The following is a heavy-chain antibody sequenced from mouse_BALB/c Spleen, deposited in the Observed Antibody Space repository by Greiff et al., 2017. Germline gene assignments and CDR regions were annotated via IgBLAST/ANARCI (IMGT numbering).Heavy chain of an antibody. J-gene: IGHJ3*01. CDR3: ARDRDYDYDGFAY. CDR2: IWGDGST. Sequence: QVQLKESGPGLVAPSQSLSITCTVSGFSLTGYGVNWVRQPPGKGLEWLGMIWGDGSTDYNSALKSRLSISKDNSKSQVFLKMNSLQTDDTARYYCARDRDYDYDGFAYWGQGTLVTGSA. D-gene: IGHD2-4*01. CDR1: GFSLTGYG. V-gene: IGHV2-6-7*01.